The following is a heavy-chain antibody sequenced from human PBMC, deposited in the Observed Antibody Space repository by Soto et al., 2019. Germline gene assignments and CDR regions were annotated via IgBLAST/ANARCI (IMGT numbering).Heavy chain of an antibody. Sequence: PGGSLRLSCAASGFTVSSNYMSWVRQAPGKGLEWVSVIYSGGSTYYADSVKGRFTISRDISKNTLYLQMNSLRAEDTAVYYCARDDSASGILFDYWGQGTLVTVSS. J-gene: IGHJ4*02. CDR3: ARDDSASGILFDY. V-gene: IGHV3-53*01. D-gene: IGHD3-10*01. CDR1: GFTVSSNY. CDR2: IYSGGST.